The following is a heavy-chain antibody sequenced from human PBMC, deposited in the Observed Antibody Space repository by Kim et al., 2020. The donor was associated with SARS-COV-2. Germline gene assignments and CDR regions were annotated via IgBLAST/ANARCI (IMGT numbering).Heavy chain of an antibody. D-gene: IGHD2-8*02. CDR3: ARHGRTGGVCYFDP. V-gene: IGHV4-39*01. CDR2: IYYTGTT. CDR1: GGSISSSDYY. J-gene: IGHJ5*02. Sequence: SETLSLTCTVSGGSISSSDYYWGWIRQPPGKGLEWIGSIYYTGTTYYNPSLKSRVTISVDTSKNQFSLKLSSVTDATVYYCARHGRTGGVCYFDPWGQGT.